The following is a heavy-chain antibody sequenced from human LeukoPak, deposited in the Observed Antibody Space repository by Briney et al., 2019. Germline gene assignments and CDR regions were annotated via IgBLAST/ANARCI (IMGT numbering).Heavy chain of an antibody. Sequence: GGSLRLACAASGFTVGTKYMNWVRQAPGKGLEWVSIIYSGGTTYYADSVKGRFTISRDTSKNTLSLQMHSLSAEDTAVYFCARLGDHFHWNLDLWGRGTLVTVSS. CDR1: GFTVGTKY. CDR2: IYSGGTT. V-gene: IGHV3-53*01. J-gene: IGHJ2*01. D-gene: IGHD3-3*02. CDR3: ARLGDHFHWNLDL.